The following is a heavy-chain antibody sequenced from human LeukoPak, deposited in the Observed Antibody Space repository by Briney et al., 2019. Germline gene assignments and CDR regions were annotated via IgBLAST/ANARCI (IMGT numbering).Heavy chain of an antibody. CDR1: GYTFTGYY. Sequence: ASVKVSCKASGYTFTGYYMHWVRQAPGQGLEWMGWINPNSGGTNYAQKFQGRVTMTRDTSISTAYMELSRLRSDDTAVYYCARVRSGDYYDRSGYWGWFDPWGQGTLVTVSS. CDR3: ARVRSGDYYDRSGYWGWFDP. D-gene: IGHD3-22*01. CDR2: INPNSGGT. V-gene: IGHV1-2*02. J-gene: IGHJ5*02.